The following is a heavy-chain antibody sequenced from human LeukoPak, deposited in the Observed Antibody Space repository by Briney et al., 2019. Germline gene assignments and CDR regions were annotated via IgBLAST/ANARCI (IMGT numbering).Heavy chain of an antibody. CDR3: ARRLGSGYYDAFDI. CDR1: GGSISSSSYY. J-gene: IGHJ3*02. CDR2: IYYSGST. Sequence: PSETLSLTCTVSGGSISSSSYYWSWIRQPPGKGLEWIGYIYYSGSTNYNPSLKSRVTISVDTSKNQFSLKLSSVTAADTAVYYCARRLGSGYYDAFDIWGQGTMVTVSS. D-gene: IGHD3-22*01. V-gene: IGHV4-61*01.